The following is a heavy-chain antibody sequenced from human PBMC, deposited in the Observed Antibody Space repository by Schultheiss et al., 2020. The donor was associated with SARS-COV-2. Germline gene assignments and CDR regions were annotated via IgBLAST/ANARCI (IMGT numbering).Heavy chain of an antibody. V-gene: IGHV3-23*01. J-gene: IGHJ5*02. D-gene: IGHD5-24*01. Sequence: GGSLRLSCTASGFTFGDYAMSWVRQAPGKGLEWVSAISGSGGSTYYADSVKGRFTISRDNSKNTLYLQMNSLRAEDTAVYYCARGPVYKTWFDPWGQGTLVTVSS. CDR2: ISGSGGST. CDR1: GFTFGDYA. CDR3: ARGPVYKTWFDP.